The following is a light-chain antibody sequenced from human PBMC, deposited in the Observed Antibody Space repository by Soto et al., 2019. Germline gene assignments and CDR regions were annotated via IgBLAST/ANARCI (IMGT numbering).Light chain of an antibody. J-gene: IGLJ1*01. V-gene: IGLV2-23*01. Sequence: QSVLTQPASASGSPGQSITISCTGTSSDFGSHNLVSWYQQYPGKAPKLMIYEASKRPSGVSDRFSGSKSGNTASLTISGLQAEDEADYYCCSYAGSSTSPYVFGTGTKVTVL. CDR3: CSYAGSSTSPYV. CDR2: EAS. CDR1: SSDFGSHNL.